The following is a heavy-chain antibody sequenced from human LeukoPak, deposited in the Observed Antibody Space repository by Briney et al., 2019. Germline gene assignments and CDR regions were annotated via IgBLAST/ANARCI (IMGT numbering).Heavy chain of an antibody. D-gene: IGHD2-2*01. CDR3: AGSLPAPKEFAF. CDR2: IYTSGTT. Sequence: SETLSLTCTVSGGSVSSSDYYWSWIRQPPGKGLEWIGYIYTSGTTNYNPSLKSRVTISADTSKNHFSLKVNSVTAADTAVYYCAGSLPAPKEFAFWGQGTLVTVSS. J-gene: IGHJ4*02. V-gene: IGHV4-61*03. CDR1: GGSVSSSDYY.